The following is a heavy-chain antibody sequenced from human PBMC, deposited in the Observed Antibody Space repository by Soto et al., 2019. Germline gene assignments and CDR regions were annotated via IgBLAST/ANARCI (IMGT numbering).Heavy chain of an antibody. V-gene: IGHV4-59*01. CDR1: GCSIRSYY. J-gene: IGHJ4*02. CDR3: ARGAADTAMVDY. Sequence: KPXETLSLTCTVAGCSIRSYYWTWIRQPPGKGLEWLGYIFYSGSTFYNPSLKSRVTISIHTSKSQFSLRLTSVTAADTAVYYCARGAADTAMVDYWGQGTLVTVSS. CDR2: IFYSGST. D-gene: IGHD5-18*01.